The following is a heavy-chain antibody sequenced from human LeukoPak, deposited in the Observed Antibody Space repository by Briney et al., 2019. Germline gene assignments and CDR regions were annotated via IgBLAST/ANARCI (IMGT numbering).Heavy chain of an antibody. D-gene: IGHD4-23*01. Sequence: PGGSLRLSCAASGFTFSSYWMNWVRQAPGKGLVWVSRIASDGSSTTCADSVKGQFSISRDNAKNTLYLQMNSLRVEDTAVYYCARGRPHGNDYWGQGTLVTVSS. CDR2: IASDGSST. J-gene: IGHJ4*02. CDR3: ARGRPHGNDY. V-gene: IGHV3-74*01. CDR1: GFTFSSYW.